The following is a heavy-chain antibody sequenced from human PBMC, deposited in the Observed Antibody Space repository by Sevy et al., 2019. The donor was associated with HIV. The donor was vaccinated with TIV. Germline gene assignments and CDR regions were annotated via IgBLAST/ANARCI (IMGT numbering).Heavy chain of an antibody. Sequence: GGSLRLSCAASRFTFSLYGRHWVRQAPGKGLEGVALISKDGSNKYYADSVKGRFTVSRDNSNNTLYLQLDSLGPEDTAMYYCAKSMDTVTTLDYWGPGTLVTVSS. CDR2: ISKDGSNK. CDR1: RFTFSLYG. D-gene: IGHD4-17*01. V-gene: IGHV3-30*18. J-gene: IGHJ4*02. CDR3: AKSMDTVTTLDY.